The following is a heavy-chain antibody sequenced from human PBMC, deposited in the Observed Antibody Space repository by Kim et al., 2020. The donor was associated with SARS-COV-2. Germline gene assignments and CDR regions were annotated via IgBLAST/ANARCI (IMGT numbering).Heavy chain of an antibody. J-gene: IGHJ2*01. CDR3: ARGRGVNGHDWYFDL. V-gene: IGHV3-74*01. CDR2: IRNDGSNV. D-gene: IGHD2-8*01. Sequence: GGSLRLSCVASGFTFSTYRMHWVRQAPGRGLVWVSRIRNDGSNVAYADSVKGRFTSSRDNAKNTLYIQMNSLSVDDTAVYYCARGRGVNGHDWYFDLWGRGTLVTVSS. CDR1: GFTFSTYR.